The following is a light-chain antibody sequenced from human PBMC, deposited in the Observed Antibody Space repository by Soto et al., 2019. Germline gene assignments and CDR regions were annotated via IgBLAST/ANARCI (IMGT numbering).Light chain of an antibody. CDR2: DAS. Sequence: EIVLTQSPATLSLSPGERATLSCRASQSLSKNYLAWYQHKPGQAPRLLIHDASNRATGIPDRFSGSGSGTDFTLTISSLEPEDSAVYYCQQCVTAPLTFGPGTKVEI. CDR3: QQCVTAPLT. J-gene: IGKJ1*01. CDR1: QSLSKNY. V-gene: IGKV3-20*01.